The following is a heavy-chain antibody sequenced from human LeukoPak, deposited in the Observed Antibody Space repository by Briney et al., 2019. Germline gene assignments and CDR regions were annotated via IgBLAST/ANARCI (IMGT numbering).Heavy chain of an antibody. J-gene: IGHJ4*02. Sequence: GGSLRLSCAASEFTFRSYAMSWVRQAPGKGLEWVSGISNSGDSTYYADSVQGRFTISRDNSKNMLYLQMNSLRVEDTAVYYCANHRSAFEFWGQGTLVTVSS. D-gene: IGHD3-10*01. CDR2: ISNSGDST. CDR1: EFTFRSYA. CDR3: ANHRSAFEF. V-gene: IGHV3-23*01.